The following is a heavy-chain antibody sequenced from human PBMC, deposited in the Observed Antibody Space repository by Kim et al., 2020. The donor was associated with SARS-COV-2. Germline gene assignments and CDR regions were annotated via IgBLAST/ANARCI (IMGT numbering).Heavy chain of an antibody. CDR2: IYYSGST. CDR3: ARHTLPYYGSGSYYPSPYFDY. Sequence: SETLSLTCTVSGGSISSYYWSWIRQPPGKGLEWIGYIYYSGSTNYNPSLKSRVTISVDTSKNQFSLKLSSVTAADTAVYYCARHTLPYYGSGSYYPSPYFDYWGQGTLVTVSS. D-gene: IGHD3-10*01. J-gene: IGHJ4*02. CDR1: GGSISSYY. V-gene: IGHV4-59*08.